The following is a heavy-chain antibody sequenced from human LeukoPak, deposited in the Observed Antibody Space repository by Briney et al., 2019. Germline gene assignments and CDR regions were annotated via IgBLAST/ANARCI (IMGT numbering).Heavy chain of an antibody. CDR2: IYYSGST. Sequence: TSETLSLTCTVSGGSISSYYWSWIRQPPGKGLEWIGYIYYSGSTNYNPSLKSRVTISVDTSKNQFSLKLSSVTAADTAVYYCARDSPYGDYYFDYWGQGTLVTVSS. CDR3: ARDSPYGDYYFDY. CDR1: GGSISSYY. V-gene: IGHV4-59*01. D-gene: IGHD4-17*01. J-gene: IGHJ4*02.